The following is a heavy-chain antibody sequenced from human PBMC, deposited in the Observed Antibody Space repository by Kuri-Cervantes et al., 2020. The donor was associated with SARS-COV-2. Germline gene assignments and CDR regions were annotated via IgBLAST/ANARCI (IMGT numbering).Heavy chain of an antibody. CDR3: ARSLNGGELYFDY. Sequence: SLKISCTVSGGSISSGDYYWSWIRQPPGKALEWLALIYWDDDRRYGPSLKSRLTISKDTSKSQVVLTMTNMDPVDTATYYCARSLNGGELYFDYWGQGTLVTVSS. CDR1: GGSISSGDYY. J-gene: IGHJ4*02. D-gene: IGHD1-7*01. CDR2: IYWDDDR. V-gene: IGHV2-5*05.